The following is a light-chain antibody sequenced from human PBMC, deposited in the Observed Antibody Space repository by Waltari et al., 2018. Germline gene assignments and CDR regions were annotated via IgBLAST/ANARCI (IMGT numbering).Light chain of an antibody. CDR3: QQSYSVPYT. J-gene: IGKJ2*01. Sequence: DIQMTQSTPSPSASAGARVTITCRASQSTSSYVNLYQQKPGKAPNLLMYAASSLQSGVPLRFSSRGSGTDFTLTISSLQREDFATYVCQQSYSVPYTFGQGTKLEIK. V-gene: IGKV1-39*01. CDR2: AAS. CDR1: QSTSSY.